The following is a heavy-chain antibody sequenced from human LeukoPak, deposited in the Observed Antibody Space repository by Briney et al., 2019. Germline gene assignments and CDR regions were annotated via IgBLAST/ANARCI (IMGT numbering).Heavy chain of an antibody. CDR3: ARALRYFDWLSTSPEYNWFDP. Sequence: PGGSLRLSCATSGFTFSSHSMSWVRQAPVKGLEWVANIKQDGSEKHYVDSVRGRFSISRDNTKNSLYLQMNSLRAEDTAVYYCARALRYFDWLSTSPEYNWFDPWGQGTLVTVSS. CDR1: GFTFSSHS. D-gene: IGHD3-9*01. V-gene: IGHV3-7*01. CDR2: IKQDGSEK. J-gene: IGHJ5*02.